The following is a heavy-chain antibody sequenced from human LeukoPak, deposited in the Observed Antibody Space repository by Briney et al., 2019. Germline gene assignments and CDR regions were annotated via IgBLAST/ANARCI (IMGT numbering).Heavy chain of an antibody. J-gene: IGHJ6*02. Sequence: ASVKVSCKASGYTFTGYYMHWVRQAPGQGLEWMGWINPNSGGTNYAQKFQGWVTMTRDTSISTAYMELSRLRTDDTAVYYCARGGTVVVVPAATQYYYYYYGMDVWGQGTTVTVSS. CDR2: INPNSGGT. V-gene: IGHV1-2*04. CDR1: GYTFTGYY. D-gene: IGHD2-2*01. CDR3: ARGGTVVVVPAATQYYYYYYGMDV.